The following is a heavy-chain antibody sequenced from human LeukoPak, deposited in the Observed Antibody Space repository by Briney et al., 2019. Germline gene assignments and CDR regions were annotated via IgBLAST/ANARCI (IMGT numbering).Heavy chain of an antibody. CDR3: AREDDDPDYYYYYGMDV. V-gene: IGHV3-30-3*01. Sequence: PGGSLRLSCAASGFTFSSYAMHWVRQAPGKGLEWVAVISYDGSNKYYADSVKGRFTISRDNSKNTLYLQMNSLRAEDTAVYYCAREDDDPDYYYYYGMDVWGQGTTVTVSS. J-gene: IGHJ6*02. CDR2: ISYDGSNK. CDR1: GFTFSSYA. D-gene: IGHD1-1*01.